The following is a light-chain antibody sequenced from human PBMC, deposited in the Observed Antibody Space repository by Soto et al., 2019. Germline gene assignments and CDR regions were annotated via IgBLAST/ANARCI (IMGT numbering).Light chain of an antibody. CDR1: SSNIGAGYD. J-gene: IGLJ2*01. CDR3: QSYDSSLSGSVV. CDR2: GNI. Sequence: QSALTQPPSVSGAPGQRVTISCTGSSSNIGAGYDIHWYQQLPGTAPKLLIYGNINRPSGVPDRFSGSKSGTSASLAITGLQAEDVADYYCQSYDSSLSGSVVFGGGTKLTVL. V-gene: IGLV1-40*01.